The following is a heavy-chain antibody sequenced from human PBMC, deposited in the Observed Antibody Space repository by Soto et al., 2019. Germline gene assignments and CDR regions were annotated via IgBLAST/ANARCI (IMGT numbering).Heavy chain of an antibody. Sequence: QVQLVQSGAEVKKPGSSVKVSCKASGGTFSSYTISWVRQAPGQGLEWMGRIIPILGIANYAQKFQGRVKITADKSTSTAYMELSSLRSEDTAVYYCARRAYCSSTSCSTPDAFDIWGQGTMVTVSS. CDR3: ARRAYCSSTSCSTPDAFDI. CDR2: IIPILGIA. J-gene: IGHJ3*02. D-gene: IGHD2-2*01. V-gene: IGHV1-69*02. CDR1: GGTFSSYT.